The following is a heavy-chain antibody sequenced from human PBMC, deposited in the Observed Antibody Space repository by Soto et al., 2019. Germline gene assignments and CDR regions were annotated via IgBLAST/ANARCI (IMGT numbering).Heavy chain of an antibody. CDR2: IYYSGST. V-gene: IGHV4-31*03. CDR1: GGSISSGGYY. CDR3: ARDHGRMYSSSWPNWFDP. Sequence: SETLSLTCTVSGGSISSGGYYWSWIRQHPGKGLEWIGYIYYSGSTYYNPSLKSRVTISVDTSKNQFSLKLSSVTAADTAVYYCARDHGRMYSSSWPNWFDPWGQGTLVTVSS. D-gene: IGHD6-13*01. J-gene: IGHJ5*02.